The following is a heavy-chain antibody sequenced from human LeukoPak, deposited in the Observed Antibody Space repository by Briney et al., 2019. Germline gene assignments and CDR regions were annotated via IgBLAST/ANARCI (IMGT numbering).Heavy chain of an antibody. J-gene: IGHJ6*03. CDR3: AKDQEAFDYYYYYYMDV. CDR1: GFTFSSYG. D-gene: IGHD2/OR15-2a*01. V-gene: IGHV3-33*06. CDR2: IWYDGSNK. Sequence: GRSLRLSCAASGFTFSSYGMHWVRQAPGKGLEWVAVIWYDGSNKYYADSVKGRFTISRDNSKNTLYLQMNSLRAEDTAVYYCAKDQEAFDYYYYYYMDVWGKGTTVTVSS.